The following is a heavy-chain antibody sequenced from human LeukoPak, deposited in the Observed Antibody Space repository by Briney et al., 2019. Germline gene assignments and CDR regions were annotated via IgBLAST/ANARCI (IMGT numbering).Heavy chain of an antibody. CDR1: GFTFDDYA. V-gene: IGHV3-9*01. CDR2: ISWNSGSI. J-gene: IGHJ4*02. D-gene: IGHD5-18*01. CDR3: ARFVDTAMAIDY. Sequence: GRSLRLSCAASGFTFDDYAMHWVRQAPGKGLEWVSGISWNSGSIGYADSVKGRFTISRDNAKNSLYLQMNSLRAEDTALYYCARFVDTAMAIDYWGQGTLVTVSS.